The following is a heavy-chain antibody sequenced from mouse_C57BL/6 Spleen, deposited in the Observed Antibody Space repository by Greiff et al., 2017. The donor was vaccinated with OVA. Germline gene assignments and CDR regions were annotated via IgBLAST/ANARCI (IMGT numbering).Heavy chain of an antibody. Sequence: LQESGPELVKPGASVKISCKASGYAFSSSWMNWVKQRPGKGLEWIGRIYPGDGDTNYNGKFKGKATLTADKSSSTAYMQLSSLTSEDSAVYFCARWVTYDYWGQGTTLTVSS. CDR3: ARWVTYDY. J-gene: IGHJ2*01. V-gene: IGHV1-82*01. D-gene: IGHD2-2*01. CDR2: IYPGDGDT. CDR1: GYAFSSSW.